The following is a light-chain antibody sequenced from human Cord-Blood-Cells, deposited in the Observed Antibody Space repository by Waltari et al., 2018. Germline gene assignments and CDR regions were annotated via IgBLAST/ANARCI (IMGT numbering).Light chain of an antibody. CDR3: NSRDSSGNHYV. J-gene: IGLJ1*01. V-gene: IGLV3-19*01. CDR1: RLSSYH. Sequence: SSELTQDPAVSVALGQTVRITCQGDRLSSYHASWYQQKLGQAPVLVIYGKNNRPSGIPDRFSGSSSGNTASLTITGAQAEDEADYYCNSRDSSGNHYVFGTGTKVTVL. CDR2: GKN.